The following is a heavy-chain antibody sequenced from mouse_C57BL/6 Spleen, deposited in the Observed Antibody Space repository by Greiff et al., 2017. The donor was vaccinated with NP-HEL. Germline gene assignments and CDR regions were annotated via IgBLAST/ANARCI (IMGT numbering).Heavy chain of an antibody. Sequence: EVKLMESGAELVRPGASVKLSCTASGFNIKDYYMHWVKQRPEQGLEWIGRIDPEDGDTEYAPKFQGKATMTADTSSNTAYLQLSSLTSEDTAVYYCTTGYYGSSKGYFDVWGTGTTVTVSS. CDR2: IDPEDGDT. V-gene: IGHV14-1*01. CDR1: GFNIKDYY. D-gene: IGHD1-1*01. CDR3: TTGYYGSSKGYFDV. J-gene: IGHJ1*03.